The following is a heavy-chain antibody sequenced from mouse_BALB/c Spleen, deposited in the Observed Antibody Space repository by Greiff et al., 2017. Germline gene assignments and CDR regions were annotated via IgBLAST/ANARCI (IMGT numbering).Heavy chain of an antibody. V-gene: IGHV5-4*02. CDR3: ARDNWDEWYFDV. CDR2: ISDGGSYT. J-gene: IGHJ1*01. CDR1: GFTFSDYY. D-gene: IGHD4-1*01. Sequence: EVNVVDSGGGLVKPGGSLKLSCAASGFTFSDYYMYWVRQTPEKRLEWVATISDGGSYTYYPDSVKGRFTISRDNAKNNLYLQMSSLKSEDTAMYYCARDNWDEWYFDVWGAGTTVTVSS.